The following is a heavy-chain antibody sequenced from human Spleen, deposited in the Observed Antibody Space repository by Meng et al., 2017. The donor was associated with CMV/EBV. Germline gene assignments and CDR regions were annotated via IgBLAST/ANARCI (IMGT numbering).Heavy chain of an antibody. J-gene: IGHJ3*02. V-gene: IGHV3-11*04. CDR2: ISTCGSTI. Sequence: GGSLRLSCAASGFTFTDYSMTCIHQAPGKGLEWISYISTCGSTIYNAYSVTGRFTISRDNTKNSLFTISRDNTKNSLYLQMNSLRAEDTAVYYCARDVFSGGNSGWEAFDIWGQGTMVTVSS. D-gene: IGHD4-23*01. CDR1: GFTFTDYS. CDR3: ARDVFSGGNSGWEAFDI.